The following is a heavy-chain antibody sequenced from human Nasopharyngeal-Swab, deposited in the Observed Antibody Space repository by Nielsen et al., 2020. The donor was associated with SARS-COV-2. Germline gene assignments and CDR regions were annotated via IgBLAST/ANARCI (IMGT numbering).Heavy chain of an antibody. V-gene: IGHV3-21*01. CDR2: ISSSSSYT. Sequence: GGSLRLSCAASGFAFSTYSMNWVRQAPGKGPGWVSSISSSSSYTYYADSVKGRFTISRDNAKNSLYLQMNSLRAEDTAVYYCAGAPKQVWSRDYFDTWGQGMLVTVSS. J-gene: IGHJ4*02. CDR1: GFAFSTYS. CDR3: AGAPKQVWSRDYFDT. D-gene: IGHD5-18*01.